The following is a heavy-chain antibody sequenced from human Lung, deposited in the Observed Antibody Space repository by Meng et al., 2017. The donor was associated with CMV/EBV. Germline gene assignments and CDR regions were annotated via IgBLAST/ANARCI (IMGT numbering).Heavy chain of an antibody. CDR1: GYIFSGYY. Sequence: ASVXVSCKASGYIFSGYYIHWVRQAPGQGLEWMGWINPNSGGTNYAQKFQGRVTMTRDTSISTAYMDLSRLKSADTAVYYCARGLGDYCSTTSCSYGVDVWXQGTTVTVSS. CDR3: ARGLGDYCSTTSCSYGVDV. J-gene: IGHJ6*02. D-gene: IGHD2-2*01. V-gene: IGHV1-2*02. CDR2: INPNSGGT.